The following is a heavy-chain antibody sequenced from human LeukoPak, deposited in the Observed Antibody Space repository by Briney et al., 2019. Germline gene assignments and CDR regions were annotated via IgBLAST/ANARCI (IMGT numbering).Heavy chain of an antibody. Sequence: PGGSLRLSCAASGFTFSSYGMHWVRQAPGKGLEWVAVISYDGSNKYYADSVKGRFTISRDNSKNTLYLQMNSLRAEDTAVYYCAKEHYRIAAAGQPDYWGQGTLVTVSS. D-gene: IGHD6-13*01. CDR3: AKEHYRIAAAGQPDY. CDR2: ISYDGSNK. J-gene: IGHJ4*02. CDR1: GFTFSSYG. V-gene: IGHV3-30*18.